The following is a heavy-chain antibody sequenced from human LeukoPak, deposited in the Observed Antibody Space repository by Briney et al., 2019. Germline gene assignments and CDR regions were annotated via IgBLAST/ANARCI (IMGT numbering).Heavy chain of an antibody. V-gene: IGHV4-59*01. CDR3: ARRVVILHDAFDI. D-gene: IGHD3-22*01. Sequence: SETLSLTCTVSGGSISSYYWSWIRQPPGKGLERIGYIYYSGSTNYNPSLKSRVTISVDTSKNQFSLKLSSVTAADTAVYYCARRVVILHDAFDIWGQGTMVTVSS. CDR1: GGSISSYY. J-gene: IGHJ3*02. CDR2: IYYSGST.